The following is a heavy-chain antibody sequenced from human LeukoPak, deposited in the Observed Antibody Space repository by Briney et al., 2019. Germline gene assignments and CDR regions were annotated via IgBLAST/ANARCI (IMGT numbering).Heavy chain of an antibody. CDR1: GFTFSSYS. CDR2: ISSSSSYI. CDR3: ARDRPCGSGGSCYSDFDY. J-gene: IGHJ4*02. V-gene: IGHV3-21*01. D-gene: IGHD2-15*01. Sequence: GGSLRLSCAASGFTFSSYSMNWVRQAPGKGLEWVSSISSSSSYIYYADSVKGRFTISRDNAKNSLYLQMNSLRAEDTAVYYCARDRPCGSGGSCYSDFDYWGQGTLVTVSS.